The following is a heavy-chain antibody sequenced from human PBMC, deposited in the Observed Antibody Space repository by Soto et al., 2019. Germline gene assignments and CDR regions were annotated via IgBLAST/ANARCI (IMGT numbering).Heavy chain of an antibody. V-gene: IGHV3-23*01. D-gene: IGHD5-18*01. CDR2: ISPSASDT. J-gene: IGHJ4*02. Sequence: GSLRLSCAASGFTVSSNYIAWVRQPPGKGLEWVSAISPSASDTLYADSVKGRFTISRDNSQNTLFLQMTSLRADDTAVYYCAKGGYTFAYEWGQGALVTVSS. CDR3: AKGGYTFAYE. CDR1: GFTVSSNY.